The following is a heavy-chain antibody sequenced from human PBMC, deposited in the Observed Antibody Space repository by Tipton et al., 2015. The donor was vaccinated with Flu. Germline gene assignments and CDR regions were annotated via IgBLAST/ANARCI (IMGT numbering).Heavy chain of an antibody. CDR1: GCSISSYY. Sequence: TLSLTCTVSGCSISSYYWSWIRQPPGKGLEWIGYIYYSGSTNYNPSLKSRVTISVDTSKNQFSLKLSSVTAADTAVYYCARYGTYDGSRYFQHWGQGTLVTVSS. CDR3: ARYGTYDGSRYFQH. J-gene: IGHJ1*01. CDR2: IYYSGST. D-gene: IGHD1-26*01. V-gene: IGHV4-59*01.